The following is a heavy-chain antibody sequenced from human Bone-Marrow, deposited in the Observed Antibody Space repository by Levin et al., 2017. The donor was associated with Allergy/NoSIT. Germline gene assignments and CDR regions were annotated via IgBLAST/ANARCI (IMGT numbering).Heavy chain of an antibody. Sequence: GGSLRLSCAASGFTFSSYWMSWVRQAPGKGLEWVANIKQDGSEKYYVDSVKGRFTISRDNAKNSLYLQMNSLRAEDTAVYYCARDFSTALATHYYYGMDVWGQGTTVTVSS. CDR3: ARDFSTALATHYYYGMDV. CDR2: IKQDGSEK. J-gene: IGHJ6*02. D-gene: IGHD5-12*01. V-gene: IGHV3-7*01. CDR1: GFTFSSYW.